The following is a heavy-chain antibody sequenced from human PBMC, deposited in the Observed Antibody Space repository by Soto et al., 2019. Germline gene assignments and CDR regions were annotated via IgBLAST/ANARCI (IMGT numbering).Heavy chain of an antibody. CDR2: IDWDDDK. CDR1: GFSLSTSVMR. CDR3: ARTPYYYDSSGYDY. J-gene: IGHJ4*02. D-gene: IGHD3-22*01. Sequence: GLTRVNPKHTLTLTCTFSGFSLSTSVMRVSWIRQPPGKALEWLARIDWDDDKFYSTSLKTRLTISKDTSKNQVVLTMTNMDPVDTDTYYSARTPYYYDSSGYDYWGQGTPVTVYS. V-gene: IGHV2-70*04.